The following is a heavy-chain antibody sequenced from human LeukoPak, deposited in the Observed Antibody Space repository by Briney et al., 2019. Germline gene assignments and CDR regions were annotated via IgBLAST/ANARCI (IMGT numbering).Heavy chain of an antibody. V-gene: IGHV4-59*01. J-gene: IGHJ3*02. CDR3: ARVNYYGSGSYYLDI. Sequence: SETLPLTCSVSGDSTTNYYCSWIRQSPGKGLEWLAYVYKNGHIDYNPSLRSRVTVSVDRSKTQFSLKLSSVTAADTAVYYCARVNYYGSGSYYLDIWGQGTMVTVSS. CDR1: GDSTTNYY. D-gene: IGHD3-10*01. CDR2: VYKNGHI.